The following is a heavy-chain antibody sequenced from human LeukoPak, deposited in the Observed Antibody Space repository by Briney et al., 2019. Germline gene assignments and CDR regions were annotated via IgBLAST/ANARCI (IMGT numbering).Heavy chain of an antibody. J-gene: IGHJ4*02. D-gene: IGHD6-25*01. CDR1: GFTFSNYG. Sequence: GGSLRLSCAASGFTFSNYGMNWVRQAPAKGLEWVTAISASGGNTYYADSVKGRFTISRDNAKDTLYLQMNSLRAEDTALYYCAKERASRLPFDYWGQGTLVTVSS. CDR2: ISASGGNT. CDR3: AKERASRLPFDY. V-gene: IGHV3-23*01.